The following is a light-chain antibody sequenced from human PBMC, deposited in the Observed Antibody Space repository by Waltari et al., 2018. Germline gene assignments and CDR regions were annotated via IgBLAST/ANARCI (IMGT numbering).Light chain of an antibody. V-gene: IGLV2-8*01. Sequence: QPALTQPPSASGSPGQSVTISCTGTSSDVGRYNSFSWYQQHPGKAPKLMIYEVSKRPSGVPARLSGSKSGNTASLTVSGLQAEDEADYYCSSYAGSNNVVFGGGTKLTVL. J-gene: IGLJ2*01. CDR1: SSDVGRYNS. CDR3: SSYAGSNNVV. CDR2: EVS.